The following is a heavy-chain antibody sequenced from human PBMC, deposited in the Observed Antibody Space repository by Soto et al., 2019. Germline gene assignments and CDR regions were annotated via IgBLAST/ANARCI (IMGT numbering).Heavy chain of an antibody. V-gene: IGHV3-21*01. CDR2: LSSTGDI. Sequence: PGGSLRLSCAASGFTFSTCSMSWVRQAPGKGLEWVSSLSSTGDIDYTDSGKGRFTISRDNAKSSLFLQMNSLRVEDTAVYYCARSRSCSSTSCYTFTTHYYYFGMDVWGQGTTVTVSS. CDR3: ARSRSCSSTSCYTFTTHYYYFGMDV. D-gene: IGHD2-2*02. CDR1: GFTFSTCS. J-gene: IGHJ6*02.